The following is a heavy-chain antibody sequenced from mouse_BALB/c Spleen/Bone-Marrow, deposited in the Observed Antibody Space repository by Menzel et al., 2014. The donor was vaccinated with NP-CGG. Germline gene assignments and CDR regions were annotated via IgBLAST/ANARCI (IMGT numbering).Heavy chain of an antibody. V-gene: IGHV1-15*01. J-gene: IGHJ2*01. CDR3: TREKVGDFDY. Sequence: QVTLKECGAELVGPGASVKLSCKALGFTFTDYEMHWVKQTPVHGLEWIGTIHPGSGGTAYNQKFKGKATLTADKSSSTAYMERSSLTSEDSAVYYCTREKVGDFDYWGQGTTLTVSS. CDR2: IHPGSGGT. CDR1: GFTFTDYE.